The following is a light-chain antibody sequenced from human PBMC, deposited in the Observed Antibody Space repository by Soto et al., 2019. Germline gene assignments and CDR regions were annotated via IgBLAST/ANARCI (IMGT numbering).Light chain of an antibody. CDR1: QSVSSK. CDR3: QQYSNWPPIT. J-gene: IGKJ5*01. V-gene: IGKV3-15*01. Sequence: EMVMTQSPATLSVSPGERATLSCRASQSVSSKLAWYQQKPGQAPRLLIYDTSTRATGIPARFSGGGSGTEFTLTISSLQSEDFAVYYCQQYSNWPPITFGQGTRLE. CDR2: DTS.